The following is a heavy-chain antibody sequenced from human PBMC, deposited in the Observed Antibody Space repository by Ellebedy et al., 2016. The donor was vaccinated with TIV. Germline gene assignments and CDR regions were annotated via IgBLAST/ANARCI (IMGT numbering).Heavy chain of an antibody. Sequence: GESLKISXADSGFTFSHYGMHWVRQAPGKGLEWVAVISYDGRDKYHADSVKGRFTISRDNSRKTLYLQMNSLRAEDTAVYYCARDPPAGATRTWGWGQGTLVTVSS. CDR1: GFTFSHYG. J-gene: IGHJ4*02. V-gene: IGHV3-30*03. CDR3: ARDPPAGATRTWG. CDR2: ISYDGRDK. D-gene: IGHD7-27*01.